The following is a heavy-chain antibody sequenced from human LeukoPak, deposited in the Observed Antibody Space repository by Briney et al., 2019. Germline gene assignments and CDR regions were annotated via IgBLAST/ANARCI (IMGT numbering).Heavy chain of an antibody. CDR1: GFTFSSYA. V-gene: IGHV3-23*01. CDR3: ARDDSSGTNWFDP. Sequence: GGSLRLSCAASGFTFSSYAMTWVRQAPGKGLEWVSAISGSGGFTYYADSVKGRFTISRDNAKNSLYLQMNSLRAEDTAVYYCARDDSSGTNWFDPWGQGTLVTVSS. CDR2: ISGSGGFT. J-gene: IGHJ5*02. D-gene: IGHD3-22*01.